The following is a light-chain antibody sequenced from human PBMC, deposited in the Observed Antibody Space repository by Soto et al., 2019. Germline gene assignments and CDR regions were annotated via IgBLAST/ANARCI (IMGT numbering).Light chain of an antibody. V-gene: IGKV3-20*01. CDR2: GAS. J-gene: IGKJ1*01. Sequence: EVVMSQSPATVSVSQGERATLSCRASQSVSSYLAWYQQKPGRAPRLLIYGASTRATDVPDRFSGSGSGADFTLSISRLEPEDFAVYYCQQYGSSPPRTFGQRTMVDI. CDR1: QSVSSY. CDR3: QQYGSSPPRT.